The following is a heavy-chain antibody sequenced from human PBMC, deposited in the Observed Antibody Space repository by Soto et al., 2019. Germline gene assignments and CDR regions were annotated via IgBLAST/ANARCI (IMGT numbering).Heavy chain of an antibody. CDR2: ISSSSYI. CDR1: GFTFSSYS. V-gene: IGHV3-21*01. J-gene: IGHJ4*02. D-gene: IGHD6-6*01. CDR3: ARVRQYRPSYYSSSSETLYYFDY. Sequence: EVQLVESGGGLVKPGGSLRLSCAASGFTFSSYSMNWVRQAPGKGLEWVSSISSSSYIYYADSVKGRFTISRDNAKNSLYLQMNSLRAEDTAVYYCARVRQYRPSYYSSSSETLYYFDYWGQGTLVTVSS.